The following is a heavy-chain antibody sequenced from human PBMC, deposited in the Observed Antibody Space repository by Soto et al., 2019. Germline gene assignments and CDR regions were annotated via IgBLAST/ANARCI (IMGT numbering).Heavy chain of an antibody. D-gene: IGHD2-15*01. Sequence: ASVKVSCKASGGTFSSYTISWVRQAPGQGLEWMGRIIPILGIANYAQKFQGRVTITADKSTSTAYMELSSLRSEDTAVYYCARGFGGGGISDYFDYWGQGTLVTVSS. J-gene: IGHJ4*02. CDR2: IIPILGIA. CDR1: GGTFSSYT. CDR3: ARGFGGGGISDYFDY. V-gene: IGHV1-69*02.